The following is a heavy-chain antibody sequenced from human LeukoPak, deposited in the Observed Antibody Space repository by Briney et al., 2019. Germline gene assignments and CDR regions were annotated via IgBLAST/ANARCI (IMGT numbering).Heavy chain of an antibody. V-gene: IGHV3-23*01. Sequence: GGSLRLSCAASGFTFSSYAMSLVRQAPGKGLEWVSAISGSGGSTYYADSVKGRFTISRDNSKNTLYLQMNSLRAEDTAVYYCAKAHGYCSGGSCYAFDYWGQGTLVTVSS. CDR3: AKAHGYCSGGSCYAFDY. CDR2: ISGSGGST. J-gene: IGHJ4*02. CDR1: GFTFSSYA. D-gene: IGHD2-15*01.